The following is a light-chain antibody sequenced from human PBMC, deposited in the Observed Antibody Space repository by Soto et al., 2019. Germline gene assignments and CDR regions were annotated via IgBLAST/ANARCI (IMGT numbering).Light chain of an antibody. Sequence: DIQMTQSPSSLSASVGDRVTITCRASEDISNSLAWYQRKPGKVPKVLIYATSILQSGVPARFSGSGAATDFNLTISSLQPEDVATYYCQKYNSAPLTFGGGTKVEI. J-gene: IGKJ4*01. CDR2: ATS. CDR3: QKYNSAPLT. CDR1: EDISNS. V-gene: IGKV1-27*01.